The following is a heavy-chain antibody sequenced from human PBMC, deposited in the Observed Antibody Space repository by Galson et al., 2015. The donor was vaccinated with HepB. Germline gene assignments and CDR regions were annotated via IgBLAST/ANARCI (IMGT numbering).Heavy chain of an antibody. J-gene: IGHJ6*03. D-gene: IGHD3-3*01. CDR2: IYTSGRT. V-gene: IGHV4-61*02. Sequence: TLSLTCTVSGDSISSGGYSWTWIRQPAGKGLEWVGRIYTSGRTNYNPSLKSRLTMSVDTSKNQFSLNLSSVTAADTAVYYCARDRGGITVFGYYYMDVWGKGTTVTVSS. CDR1: GDSISSGGYS. CDR3: ARDRGGITVFGYYYMDV.